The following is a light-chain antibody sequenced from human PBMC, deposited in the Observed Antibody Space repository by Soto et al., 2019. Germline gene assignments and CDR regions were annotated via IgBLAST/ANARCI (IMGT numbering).Light chain of an antibody. Sequence: QSVLTQPASVSGSPGQSITISCTGTSSDVGSYNLVSWYRQHPGKAPKLMIYEGSKRPSGVSNRFSGSKSGNTASLTISGLQAEDEADYYCCSYAGSSTFVVFGGGTKVTVL. CDR1: SSDVGSYNL. J-gene: IGLJ2*01. CDR2: EGS. V-gene: IGLV2-23*03. CDR3: CSYAGSSTFVV.